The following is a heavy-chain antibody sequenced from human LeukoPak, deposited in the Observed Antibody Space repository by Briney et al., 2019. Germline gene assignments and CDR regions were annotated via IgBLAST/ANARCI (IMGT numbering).Heavy chain of an antibody. V-gene: IGHV4-61*02. Sequence: SETLSLTCTVSGGSISSSSYYWGWIRQPPGKGLEWIGRIYTSGSTNYNPSLKSRVTISVDTSKNQFSLKLSSVTAADTAVYYCARERLDYGDFDYWGQGTLVTVSS. J-gene: IGHJ4*02. CDR3: ARERLDYGDFDY. CDR2: IYTSGST. CDR1: GGSISSSSYY. D-gene: IGHD4-17*01.